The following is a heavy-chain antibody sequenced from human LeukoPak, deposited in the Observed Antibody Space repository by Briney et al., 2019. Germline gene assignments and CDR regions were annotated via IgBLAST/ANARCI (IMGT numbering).Heavy chain of an antibody. CDR2: ISYDGSNK. Sequence: PGGSLRLPCAASGFTFSSYAMHWVRQAPGKGLEWVAVISYDGSNKYYADSVKGRFTISRDNPKNTLYLQMNSLRAEDTAVYYCARDRNYYDSTALGYWGQGTLVTVSS. CDR3: ARDRNYYDSTALGY. D-gene: IGHD3-22*01. J-gene: IGHJ4*02. V-gene: IGHV3-30-3*01. CDR1: GFTFSSYA.